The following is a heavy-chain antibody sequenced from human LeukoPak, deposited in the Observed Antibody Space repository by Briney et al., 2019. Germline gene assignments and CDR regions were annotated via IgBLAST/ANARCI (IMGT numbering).Heavy chain of an antibody. CDR3: AKDRDYYDSSGYYPY. CDR2: ISGSGGST. Sequence: PGGSLRLSCAASGFTFSSYEMNWVRQAPGKGLEWVSAISGSGGSTYYADSVKGRFTISRDNSKNTLYLQMNSLGAEDTAVYYCAKDRDYYDSSGYYPYWGQGTLVTVSS. D-gene: IGHD3-22*01. J-gene: IGHJ4*02. V-gene: IGHV3-23*01. CDR1: GFTFSSYE.